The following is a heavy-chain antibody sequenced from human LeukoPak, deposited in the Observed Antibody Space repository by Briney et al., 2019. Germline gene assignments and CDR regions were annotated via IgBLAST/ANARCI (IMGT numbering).Heavy chain of an antibody. J-gene: IGHJ4*02. V-gene: IGHV3-23*01. CDR1: GFSFNIYD. CDR3: VRGIRAPDF. Sequence: GGSLRLSCVASGFSFNIYDMSGFRQAPGKGLEWVSGIRGGGPETYYADSVKGRFSISRDNSKNTLFLQTNGLRAEDSAIYYCVRGIRAPDFWGQGTLVTVSS. CDR2: IRGGGPET.